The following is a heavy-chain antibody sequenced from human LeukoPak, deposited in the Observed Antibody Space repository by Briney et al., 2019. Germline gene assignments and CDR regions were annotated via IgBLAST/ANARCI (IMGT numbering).Heavy chain of an antibody. J-gene: IGHJ4*02. V-gene: IGHV3-23*01. CDR1: GFTFSSYA. CDR2: ISGSGGST. Sequence: GGSLRLSCAASGFTFSSYAMSWVRQAPGKGLEWLSAISGSGGSTYYADSVKGRFTISRDNSKNTLYLQMNSLRAEDTAVYYCAKDLPGYSSGLFPGFDYWGQGTLVTVSS. D-gene: IGHD6-19*01. CDR3: AKDLPGYSSGLFPGFDY.